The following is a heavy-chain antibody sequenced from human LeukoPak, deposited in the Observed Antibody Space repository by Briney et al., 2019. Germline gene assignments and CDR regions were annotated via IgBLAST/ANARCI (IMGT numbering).Heavy chain of an antibody. CDR1: GGSISSYY. D-gene: IGHD3-10*01. V-gene: IGHV4-59*01. CDR2: INYSGST. CDR3: AASKKYGSGSYYVYYMDV. J-gene: IGHJ6*03. Sequence: SETLSLTCTVSGGSISSYYWSWIRQPPGKGLEWIGYINYSGSTNSNPSLKSRVTISVGTSKNQFSLRLSSVTAADTAVYYCAASKKYGSGSYYVYYMDVWGKGTTVTISS.